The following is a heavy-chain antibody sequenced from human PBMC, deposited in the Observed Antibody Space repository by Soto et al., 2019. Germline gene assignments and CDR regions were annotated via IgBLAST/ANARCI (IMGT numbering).Heavy chain of an antibody. D-gene: IGHD3-10*01. J-gene: IGHJ4*02. V-gene: IGHV3-23*01. Sequence: EVQLLESGGGLVQPGGSLRLSCAASGFTFSSYAMSWVRQAPGKGLEWVSAISGSGGSTYYADSVKGRFTISRDNSKNTLYLQMNSLRAEDTAIYYCAKRGVSGYYFDYWGQGTLVTVSS. CDR2: ISGSGGST. CDR3: AKRGVSGYYFDY. CDR1: GFTFSSYA.